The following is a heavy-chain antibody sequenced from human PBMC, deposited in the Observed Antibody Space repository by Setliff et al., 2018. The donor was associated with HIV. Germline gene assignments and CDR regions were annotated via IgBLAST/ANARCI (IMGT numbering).Heavy chain of an antibody. D-gene: IGHD3-10*01. CDR3: ARRGNYYASAFDY. Sequence: SVKVSCKASGGTFSSYAISWVRQAPGQGLEWMGGIIPILGMSIYAQKFQGRLTMTTDTSTSTAYMDLRSLRSDDTAVYYCARRGNYYASAFDYWGQGTLVTVSS. J-gene: IGHJ4*02. CDR2: IIPILGMS. CDR1: GGTFSSYA. V-gene: IGHV1-69*10.